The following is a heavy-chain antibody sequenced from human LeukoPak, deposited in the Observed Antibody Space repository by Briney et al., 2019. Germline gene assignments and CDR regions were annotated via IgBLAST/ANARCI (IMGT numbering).Heavy chain of an antibody. CDR2: ISSSSSTI. J-gene: IGHJ4*02. CDR1: GFTFSSYS. Sequence: GGSLRLSCAASGFTFSSYSMNWVRQAPGKGLEWVSYISSSSSTIYYADSVKGRFTISRDNAKNSLYLQMNSLRAEDTAVYYRARGGSYTDYWGQGTLVTVSS. V-gene: IGHV3-48*04. CDR3: ARGGSYTDY. D-gene: IGHD1-26*01.